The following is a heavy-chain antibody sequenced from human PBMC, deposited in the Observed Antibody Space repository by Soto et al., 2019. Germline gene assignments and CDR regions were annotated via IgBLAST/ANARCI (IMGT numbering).Heavy chain of an antibody. Sequence: EVQLVESGGGLVQPGGSLRLSCAASGFTVSSNYMSWVRQAPGKGLEWVSVIYSGGSTYYADSVKGRFIISRDDSKNTLFLQMNSVRGEDTAVYYCATAKLLLPWLFDYWGQGTLVTVSS. D-gene: IGHD2-15*01. CDR3: ATAKLLLPWLFDY. V-gene: IGHV3-66*01. J-gene: IGHJ4*02. CDR2: IYSGGST. CDR1: GFTVSSNY.